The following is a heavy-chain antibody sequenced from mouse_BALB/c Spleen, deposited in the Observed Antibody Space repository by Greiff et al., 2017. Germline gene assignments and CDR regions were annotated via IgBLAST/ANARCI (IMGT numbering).Heavy chain of an antibody. CDR3: ARDPGYRYVYAMDY. CDR1: GFSLTGYG. V-gene: IGHV2-6-7*01. CDR2: IWGDGST. D-gene: IGHD2-14*01. Sequence: VMLVESGPGLVAPSQSLSITCTVSGFSLTGYGVNWVRQPPGKGLEWLGMIWGDGSTDYNSALKSRLSISKDNSTSQVFLKMNSLQTDDTARYYCARDPGYRYVYAMDYWGQGTSVTVSS. J-gene: IGHJ4*01.